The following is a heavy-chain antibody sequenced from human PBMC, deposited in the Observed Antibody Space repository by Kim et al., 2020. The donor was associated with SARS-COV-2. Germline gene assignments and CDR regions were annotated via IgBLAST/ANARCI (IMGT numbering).Heavy chain of an antibody. CDR2: IIPIFGTA. D-gene: IGHD6-13*01. CDR1: GGTFSSYA. V-gene: IGHV1-69*13. CDR3: ARGFLGYSSSWDLDY. J-gene: IGHJ4*02. Sequence: SVKVSCKASGGTFSSYAISWVRQAPGQGLEWMGGIIPIFGTANYAQKFQGRVTITADESTSTAYMELSSLRSEDTAVYYCARGFLGYSSSWDLDYWGQGTLVTVSS.